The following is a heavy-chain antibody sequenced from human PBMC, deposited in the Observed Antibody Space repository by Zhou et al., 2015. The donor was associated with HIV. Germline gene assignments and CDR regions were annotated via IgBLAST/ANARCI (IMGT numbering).Heavy chain of an antibody. V-gene: IGHV1-69*17. CDR1: GGTFSGSD. CDR3: TRGRWEVPDAY. D-gene: IGHD1-26*01. CDR2: ITPMFDIE. Sequence: LVQSGTEVRKPGSSVKVSCKASGGTFSGSDISWVRQAPGQGLEWMGGITPMFDIEKYAQKFRARLNITVDKLTSTAYMELSSLTSEDAAIYYCTRGRWEVPDAYWGQGSLVTVSP. J-gene: IGHJ4*02.